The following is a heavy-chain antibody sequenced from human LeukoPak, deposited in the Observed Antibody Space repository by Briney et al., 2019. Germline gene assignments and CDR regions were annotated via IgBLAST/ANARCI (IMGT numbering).Heavy chain of an antibody. CDR2: INSDGSST. D-gene: IGHD3-16*01. V-gene: IGHV3-74*01. J-gene: IGHJ4*02. CDR1: GFTFSSYW. Sequence: PGGSLRLSCAASGFTFSSYWMHWVRQAPGKGLVWVSRINSDGSSTSYADSVKGRFTISRDNSKNTLYLQMNSLRAEDTAVYYCAKLGTRGFYFDYWGQGTLVTVSS. CDR3: AKLGTRGFYFDY.